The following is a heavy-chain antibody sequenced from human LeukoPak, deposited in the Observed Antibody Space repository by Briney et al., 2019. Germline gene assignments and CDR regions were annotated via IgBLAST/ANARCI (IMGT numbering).Heavy chain of an antibody. CDR2: ISSSGSTI. Sequence: GGSLRLSCAASGFTFSDYYMSWIRQAPGKGLEWVSYISSSGSTIYYADSVKGRFTISRDNSKNTLYLQMNSLRAEDTAVYYCARGLYNWNDEGAFDIWGQGTMVTVSS. J-gene: IGHJ3*02. CDR3: ARGLYNWNDEGAFDI. D-gene: IGHD1-1*01. V-gene: IGHV3-11*01. CDR1: GFTFSDYY.